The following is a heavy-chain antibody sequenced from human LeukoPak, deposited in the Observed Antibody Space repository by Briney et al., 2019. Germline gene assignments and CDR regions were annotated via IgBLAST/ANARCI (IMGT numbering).Heavy chain of an antibody. CDR1: GGSFSGYY. J-gene: IGHJ4*02. D-gene: IGHD2-2*01. V-gene: IGHV4-34*01. Sequence: SGTLSLTCAVYGGSFSGYYWLWLREPPGKAREWLGESKQNGSTKYNPSDKRRVTISIDTYKNQLSLKLSSVTAADTAVYYCARTRDRYCSSTSCHHFDYWGKGTLVTVSS. CDR3: ARTRDRYCSSTSCHHFDY. CDR2: SKQNGST.